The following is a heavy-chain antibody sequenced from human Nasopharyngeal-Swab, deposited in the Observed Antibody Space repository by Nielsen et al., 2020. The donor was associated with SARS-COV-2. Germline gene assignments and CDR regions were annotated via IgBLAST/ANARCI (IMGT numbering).Heavy chain of an antibody. D-gene: IGHD3-10*01. V-gene: IGHV5-51*01. CDR2: IYPGDSDV. Sequence: KVSCKTSGYTFTGYYIQWVRQMPGKGPEWMGIIYPGDSDVRYSPSFQGHVTISADTSLSTAYLQWSSLRASDTAIYYCARQKTYYSGSGTYEFDFWGQGTLVTVSS. J-gene: IGHJ4*02. CDR1: GYTFTGYY. CDR3: ARQKTYYSGSGTYEFDF.